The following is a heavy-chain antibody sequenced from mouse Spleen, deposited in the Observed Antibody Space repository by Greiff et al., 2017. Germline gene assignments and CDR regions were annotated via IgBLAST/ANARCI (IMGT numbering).Heavy chain of an antibody. CDR2: IYPSDSET. CDR1: GYTFTSYW. Sequence: QVQLQQPGAELVRPGSSVKLSCKASGYTFTSYWMDWVKQRPGQGLEWIGNIYPSDSETHYNQKFKDKATLTVDKSSSTAYMQLSSLTSEDSAVYYCARDGYYYAMDYWGQGTSVTVSS. D-gene: IGHD2-3*01. V-gene: IGHV1-61*01. CDR3: ARDGYYYAMDY. J-gene: IGHJ4*01.